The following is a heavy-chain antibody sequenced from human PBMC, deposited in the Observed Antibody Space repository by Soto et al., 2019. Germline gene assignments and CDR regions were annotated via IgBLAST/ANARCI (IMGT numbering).Heavy chain of an antibody. CDR3: ARDLSGWHGDY. CDR2: ISAYNGKP. V-gene: IGHV1-18*01. Sequence: QAFGQGLEWMGWISAYNGKPNYAQKLQGRVTMTTDTSTSTAYMELRSLRSDDTAVYYCARDLSGWHGDYWGQGTLVTVSS. J-gene: IGHJ4*02.